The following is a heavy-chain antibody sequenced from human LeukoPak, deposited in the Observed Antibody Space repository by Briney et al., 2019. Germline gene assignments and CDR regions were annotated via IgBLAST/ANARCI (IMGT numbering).Heavy chain of an antibody. D-gene: IGHD1-26*01. CDR2: IKKDGSEK. V-gene: IGHV3-7*01. CDR3: ARDWMEGATFGIQGPVDY. J-gene: IGHJ4*02. Sequence: GGSLRLSCAASGFTFSSYWMSWVRQAPGKGLEWVANIKKDGSEKYYVDSVKGRFTISRDNAKTSLYLQMNSLRAEDTAVYYCARDWMEGATFGIQGPVDYWGQGTLVTVSS. CDR1: GFTFSSYW.